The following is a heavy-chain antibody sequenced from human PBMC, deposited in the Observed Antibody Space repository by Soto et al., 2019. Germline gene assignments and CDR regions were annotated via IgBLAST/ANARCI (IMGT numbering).Heavy chain of an antibody. CDR1: GYSFTSYW. CDR2: IYPGDSDT. Sequence: LGESLKISCKGSGYSFTSYWIGWVRQMPGKGLEWMGIIYPGDSDTRYSPSFQGQVTISADKSISTAYLQWSSLKASDTAMYYCARLRYSSSWSPHRAGYYGMDVWGQGTTVTVSS. J-gene: IGHJ6*02. CDR3: ARLRYSSSWSPHRAGYYGMDV. V-gene: IGHV5-51*01. D-gene: IGHD6-13*01.